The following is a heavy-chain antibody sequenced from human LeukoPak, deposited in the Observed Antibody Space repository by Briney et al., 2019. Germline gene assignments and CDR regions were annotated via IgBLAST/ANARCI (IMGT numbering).Heavy chain of an antibody. D-gene: IGHD3-10*01. J-gene: IGHJ6*02. CDR2: ISGSGGST. Sequence: PGGSLRLSCAASGFTFSSYAMSWVRQAPGKGLEWVSAISGSGGSTYYADSVKGRFTISRDNSKNTLYLQMNSLRAEDTAVYYCAKEMGVLGESLYYYYGMDVWGQGTTVTVSS. CDR3: AKEMGVLGESLYYYYGMDV. V-gene: IGHV3-23*01. CDR1: GFTFSSYA.